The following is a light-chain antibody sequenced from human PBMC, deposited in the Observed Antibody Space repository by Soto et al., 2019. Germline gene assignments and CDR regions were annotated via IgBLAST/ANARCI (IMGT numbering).Light chain of an antibody. Sequence: QSALTHPPSASGTPGQRVTISWSGSSSNIGSNTVNWYQQLPGTAPKLLIYSNNQRPSGVPDRFSGSKSGTSASLAISGLQSEDEADYYCAAWDDSLNGWVFGGGTKLTVL. CDR2: SNN. CDR1: SSNIGSNT. J-gene: IGLJ3*02. V-gene: IGLV1-44*01. CDR3: AAWDDSLNGWV.